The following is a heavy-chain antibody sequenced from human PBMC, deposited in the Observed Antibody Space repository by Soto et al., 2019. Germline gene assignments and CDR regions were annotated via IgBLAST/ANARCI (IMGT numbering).Heavy chain of an antibody. CDR2: IYYRGST. D-gene: IGHD4-17*01. V-gene: IGHV4-59*01. Sequence: QVQLQEAGPGLVKPSETLSLTCSVSGASISNYYWSWIRQPPGKGLEWIGYIYYRGSTNYNPSLKRRVAFSVDTSRNQVSLRLTSVTAADTAVYYCATAVPNDYVPNYYPVDVWGRGITVTVSS. CDR3: ATAVPNDYVPNYYPVDV. J-gene: IGHJ6*03. CDR1: GASISNYY.